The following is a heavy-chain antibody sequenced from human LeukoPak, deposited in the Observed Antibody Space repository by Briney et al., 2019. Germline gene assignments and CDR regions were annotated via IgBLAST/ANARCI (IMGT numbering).Heavy chain of an antibody. CDR2: VNPKGGAT. CDR1: GYSFLDFY. D-gene: IGHD5-12*01. CDR3: ARGATSEFS. J-gene: IGHJ3*01. V-gene: IGHV1-2*02. Sequence: ASVKVSCKGSGYSFLDFYVHWVRQAPGQGLEWKGWVNPKGGATNYAQKFQGRVTMTRDTSITTAYMELARLTFDDTAVYYCARGATSEFSWGQGTMVTVSS.